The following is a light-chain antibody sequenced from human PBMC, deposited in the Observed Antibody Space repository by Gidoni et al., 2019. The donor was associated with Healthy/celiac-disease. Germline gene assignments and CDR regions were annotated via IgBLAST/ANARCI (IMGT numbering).Light chain of an antibody. CDR1: QSVSSN. CDR2: GAS. CDR3: QQYNNWPRIT. J-gene: IGKJ5*01. V-gene: IGKV3-15*01. Sequence: EIMITQSPATLSVSPGERATLSCRASQSVSSNLAWYQQKPGQAPRLLIYGASTRATGIPARFSGSGSGTEFTLTISSLQSEDFAVYYCQQYNNWPRITFGQGTRLEIK.